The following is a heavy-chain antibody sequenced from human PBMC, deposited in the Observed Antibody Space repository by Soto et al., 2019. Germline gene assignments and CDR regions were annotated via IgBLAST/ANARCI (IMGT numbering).Heavy chain of an antibody. J-gene: IGHJ4*02. V-gene: IGHV3-23*01. D-gene: IGHD4-4*01. CDR1: GFTASSYA. CDR2: ISGSGGST. CDR3: EKGSTVTPRVYDY. Sequence: XVCLRLSCAASGFTASSYAMSWVRQAPGKGLEWVSAISGSGGSTYYADSVKGRFTISRDNSKNTLYLQMNSLRAEDTAVYYCEKGSTVTPRVYDYWGQGTLVTVSS.